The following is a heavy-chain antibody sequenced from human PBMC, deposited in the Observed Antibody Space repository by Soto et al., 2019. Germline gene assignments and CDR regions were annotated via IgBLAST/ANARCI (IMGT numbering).Heavy chain of an antibody. Sequence: ASVKVSCKASGYTFTGYFIHWVRQAPGQGLEWMGWINPRSGDTNYAHNLQSRGNMTRNTPITTANNELSALRSDKKGVNYCAKGWEVIMGAHYWGQGTLVTVSS. V-gene: IGHV1-2*02. CDR1: GYTFTGYF. CDR2: INPRSGDT. D-gene: IGHD1-26*01. J-gene: IGHJ4*02. CDR3: AKGWEVIMGAHY.